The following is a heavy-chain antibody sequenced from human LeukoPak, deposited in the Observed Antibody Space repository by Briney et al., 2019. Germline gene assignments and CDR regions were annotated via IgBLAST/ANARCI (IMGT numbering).Heavy chain of an antibody. Sequence: GGSLRLSCAASGFTLSSYAMSWVRQAPGKGLEWVSATSSSDAGTYYAESVKGRFTISRDNAKNSLYLQMNSLRAEDTAVYYCAELGITMIGGVWGKGTTVTISS. CDR2: TSSSDAGT. CDR3: AELGITMIGGV. V-gene: IGHV3-23*01. J-gene: IGHJ6*04. D-gene: IGHD3-10*02. CDR1: GFTLSSYA.